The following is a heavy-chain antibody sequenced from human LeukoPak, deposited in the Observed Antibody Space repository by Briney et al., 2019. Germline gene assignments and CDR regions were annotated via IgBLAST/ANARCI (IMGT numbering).Heavy chain of an antibody. Sequence: PGGSLRLSCAASGFPFMSYWMHWVRQAPGKGLVWVSRINSDGSSTSYADSVKGRFTISRDNAKNTLYLQMNSLRAEDTAVYYCASRRGSGSLFDYWGQGTLVTVSS. J-gene: IGHJ4*02. CDR2: INSDGSST. CDR1: GFPFMSYW. V-gene: IGHV3-74*01. CDR3: ASRRGSGSLFDY. D-gene: IGHD3-10*01.